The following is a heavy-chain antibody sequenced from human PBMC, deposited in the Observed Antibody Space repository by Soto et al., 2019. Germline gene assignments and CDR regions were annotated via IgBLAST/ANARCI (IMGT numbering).Heavy chain of an antibody. CDR3: ARNQPQRYCSGGTCRPAYGMDV. J-gene: IGHJ6*02. CDR2: IYYSGDT. CDR1: GGSISRDSVY. V-gene: IGHV4-39*01. Sequence: SETLSLTCTVSGGSISRDSVYWAWIRQPPGKGLEWIGIIYYSGDTYYNPSLAGRLTMSVDTSNQFSLTLRSVTAADTALYYCARNQPQRYCSGGTCRPAYGMDVWGQGTTVTVSS. D-gene: IGHD2-15*01.